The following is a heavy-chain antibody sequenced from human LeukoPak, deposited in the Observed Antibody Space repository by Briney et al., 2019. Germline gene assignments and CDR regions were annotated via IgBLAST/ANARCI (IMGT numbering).Heavy chain of an antibody. J-gene: IGHJ4*02. V-gene: IGHV1-18*01. D-gene: IGHD6-6*01. CDR1: GYTFTDYG. CDR2: VSAYNGAT. Sequence: ASVKVSCKASGYTFTDYGSAWVRQAPGQGLEWVGWVSAYNGATNYAQKFQGRVTMTTDTSANTAYMELRSLRSDDTAIYYCARDFRISAPPGYWGQGTLVTVSS. CDR3: ARDFRISAPPGY.